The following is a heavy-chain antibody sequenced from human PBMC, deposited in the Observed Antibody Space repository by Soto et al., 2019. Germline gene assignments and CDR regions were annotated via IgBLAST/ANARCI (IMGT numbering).Heavy chain of an antibody. CDR3: AIGYGGVGSGYYRTIDY. J-gene: IGHJ4*02. CDR1: GFTFDDYA. Sequence: PGGSLRLSCAASGFTFDDYAMHWVRQAPGKGLEWVSGISWNSGSIGYADSVKGRFTISRDNAKNSLYLQMNSLRAEDTALYFCAIGYGGVGSGYYRTIDYWGQGTRVTVSS. V-gene: IGHV3-9*01. CDR2: ISWNSGSI. D-gene: IGHD3-22*01.